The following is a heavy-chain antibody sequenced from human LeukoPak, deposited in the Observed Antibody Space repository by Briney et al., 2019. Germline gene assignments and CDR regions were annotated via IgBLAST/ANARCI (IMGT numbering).Heavy chain of an antibody. J-gene: IGHJ4*02. CDR1: GGSISSYY. V-gene: IGHV4-59*01. Sequence: SETLSLTCTVSGGSISSYYWSWIRQPPGKELEWIGYIYYSGSTNYNPSLKSRVTISVDTSKNQFSLKLSSVTAADTAVYYCARDLGVGYFDYWGQGTLVTVSS. CDR3: ARDLGVGYFDY. D-gene: IGHD1-26*01. CDR2: IYYSGST.